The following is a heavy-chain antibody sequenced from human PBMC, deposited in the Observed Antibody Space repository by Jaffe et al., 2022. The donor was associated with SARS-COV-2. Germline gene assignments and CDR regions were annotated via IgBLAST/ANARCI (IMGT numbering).Heavy chain of an antibody. Sequence: QLQLQESGPGLVKPSETLSLTCTVSGGSISSSSYYWGWIRQPPGKGLEWIGSIYYSGSTYYNPSLKSRVTISVDTSKNQFSLKLSSVTAADTAVYYCASQSGYYYPYFDYWGQGTLVTVSS. CDR1: GGSISSSSYY. CDR3: ASQSGYYYPYFDY. D-gene: IGHD3-3*01. J-gene: IGHJ4*02. CDR2: IYYSGST. V-gene: IGHV4-39*01.